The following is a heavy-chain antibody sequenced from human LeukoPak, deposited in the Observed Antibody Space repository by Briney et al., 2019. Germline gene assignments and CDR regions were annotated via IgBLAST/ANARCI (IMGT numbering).Heavy chain of an antibody. CDR2: INPNSGGT. V-gene: IGHV1-2*06. CDR1: GYTFTGYY. Sequence: GASVKVSCKASGYTFTGYYMHWVRQAPGQGLEWMGRINPNSGGTNYAQKFQGRVTMTRDTSISTAYMEPSRLRSDDTAVYYCARPPLDYGDHQTDYWGQGTLVTVSS. J-gene: IGHJ4*02. D-gene: IGHD4-17*01. CDR3: ARPPLDYGDHQTDY.